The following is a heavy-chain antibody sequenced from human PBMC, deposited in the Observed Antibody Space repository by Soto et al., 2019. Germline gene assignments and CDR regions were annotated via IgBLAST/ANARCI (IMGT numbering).Heavy chain of an antibody. CDR1: GFTVGSNY. CDR2: IYSGGST. CDR3: AGRDDFWSGSYYYYYMDV. V-gene: IGHV3-66*04. D-gene: IGHD3-3*01. J-gene: IGHJ6*03. Sequence: EVQLVESGGGLVQPGGSLRLSCAASGFTVGSNYMSWVRQAPGKGLEGASVIYSGGSTYYADSVKGRFTISRDNSKNTLYLQMNSLRAEDTAVYYCAGRDDFWSGSYYYYYMDVWGKGTTVTVSS.